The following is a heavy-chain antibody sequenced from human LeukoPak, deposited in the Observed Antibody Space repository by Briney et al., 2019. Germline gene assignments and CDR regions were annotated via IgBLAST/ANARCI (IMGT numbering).Heavy chain of an antibody. D-gene: IGHD6-13*01. V-gene: IGHV4-31*03. J-gene: IGHJ5*02. CDR1: GGSISSGGYY. Sequence: PSETLSLTCTVSGGSISSGGYYWSWIRQHPGKGLEWIGYIYHSGRTYYYPSLKSRSTISVDTSKNPFSLKLSSVTAADTAVYFCARDATASTGAGVDPWGQGTLVTVSS. CDR3: ARDATASTGAGVDP. CDR2: IYHSGRT.